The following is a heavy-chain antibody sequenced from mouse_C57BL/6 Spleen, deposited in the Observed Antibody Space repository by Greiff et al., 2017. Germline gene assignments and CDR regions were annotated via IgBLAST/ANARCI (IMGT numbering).Heavy chain of an antibody. CDR1: GFHIQDDY. CDR3: TTKEMDY. V-gene: IGHV14-4*01. J-gene: IGHJ4*01. CDR2: IDPENGDT. Sequence: EVQLRQSGAELVRPGASVQLSCTASGFHIQDDYMHWVKQRPEQGLEWIGWIDPENGDTEYASKFQGKATITADTSSNTAYLQLSRLTSEDTAFYYCTTKEMDYWGQGTSVTVSS.